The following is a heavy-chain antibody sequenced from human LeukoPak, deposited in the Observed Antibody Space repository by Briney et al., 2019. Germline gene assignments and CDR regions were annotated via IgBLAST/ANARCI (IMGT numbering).Heavy chain of an antibody. V-gene: IGHV3-23*01. CDR2: ISGSGGST. J-gene: IGHJ5*02. D-gene: IGHD3-3*01. CDR1: GFTFSSYA. CDR3: AKRTYYDFWSGYDNWFDP. Sequence: PGGSLRLSCAASGFTFSSYAMSLVRQAPGKGLEWVSAISGSGGSTYYADSVKGRFTISRDNSKNTLYLQMNSLRAEDTAVYYCAKRTYYDFWSGYDNWFDPWGQGTLVTVSS.